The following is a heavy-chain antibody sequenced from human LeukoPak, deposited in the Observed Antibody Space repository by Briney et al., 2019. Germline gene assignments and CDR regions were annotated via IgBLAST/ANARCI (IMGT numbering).Heavy chain of an antibody. J-gene: IGHJ4*02. V-gene: IGHV4-59*09. CDR3: ARGWYDGSYRFDS. D-gene: IGHD1-26*01. CDR2: IHSSGIP. Sequence: IGFIHSSGIPRHNPSLTSRITLSVDTSKNLFSLTLNSMTAADAAVYYCARGWYDGSYRFDSWGQGILVTVSS.